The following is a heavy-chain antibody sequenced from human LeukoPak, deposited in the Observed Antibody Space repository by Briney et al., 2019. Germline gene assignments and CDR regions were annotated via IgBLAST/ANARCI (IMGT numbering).Heavy chain of an antibody. V-gene: IGHV3-7*05. CDR2: IKQDGSQK. Sequence: GGFLRLSCAASGFTFSSYWMSWVRQAPGKGLEWVATIKQDGSQKEYVDSVKGRFAISRDNAKNSLYLQMNSLRAEDTAVYYCARDPTVTNFHDAFDIWGQGTMVTVSS. D-gene: IGHD4-17*01. CDR1: GFTFSSYW. CDR3: ARDPTVTNFHDAFDI. J-gene: IGHJ3*02.